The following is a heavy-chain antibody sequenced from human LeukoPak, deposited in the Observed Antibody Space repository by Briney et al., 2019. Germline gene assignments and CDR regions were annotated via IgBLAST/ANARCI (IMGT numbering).Heavy chain of an antibody. CDR2: ISSSSSYI. Sequence: GGSLRLSCAASGFTFSSYSMNWVRQAPGKGLEWVSSISSSSSYIYYADSVKGRFTISRDNAKNSLYLQMNSLRAEDTAVYYCARVYAVAYGDYLDYWGQGTLVTVSS. CDR3: ARVYAVAYGDYLDY. J-gene: IGHJ4*02. D-gene: IGHD4-17*01. V-gene: IGHV3-21*01. CDR1: GFTFSSYS.